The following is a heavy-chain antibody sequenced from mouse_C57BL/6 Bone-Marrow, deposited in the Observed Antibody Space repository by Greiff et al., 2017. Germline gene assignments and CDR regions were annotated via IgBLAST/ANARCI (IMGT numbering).Heavy chain of an antibody. CDR2: IDPNSGGT. CDR3: ARYYYGSSYVFYFDY. J-gene: IGHJ2*01. V-gene: IGHV1-72*01. CDR1: GYTFTSYW. D-gene: IGHD1-1*01. Sequence: QQSCKASGYTFTSYWMHWVKQRPGRGLEWIGRIDPNSGGTKYNEKFKSKATLTVDKPSSTAYMPLSSLTSEDSAVYYCARYYYGSSYVFYFDYWGQGTTLTVSS.